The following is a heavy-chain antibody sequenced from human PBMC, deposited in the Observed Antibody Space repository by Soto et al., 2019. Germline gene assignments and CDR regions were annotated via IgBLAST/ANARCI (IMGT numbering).Heavy chain of an antibody. D-gene: IGHD5-18*01. J-gene: IGHJ6*02. CDR3: ARGGLHTAMVDYYCGMDV. CDR2: MNPNSGNT. Sequence: ASVKVSCKASGYTFTSYDINWVRQATGQGLEWMGWMNPNSGNTGYAQKFQGRVTMTRNTSISTAYMELSSLRSEDTAVYYCARGGLHTAMVDYYCGMDVWGQGTTVTVSS. V-gene: IGHV1-8*01. CDR1: GYTFTSYD.